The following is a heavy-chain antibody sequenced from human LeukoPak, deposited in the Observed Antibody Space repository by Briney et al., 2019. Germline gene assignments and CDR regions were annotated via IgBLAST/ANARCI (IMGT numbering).Heavy chain of an antibody. CDR3: ARASSWYDFWSGSSNAFDI. CDR1: GFTFSSYG. J-gene: IGHJ3*02. CDR2: IWYDGSNK. V-gene: IGHV3-33*08. Sequence: GGFLRLSCTASGFTFSSYGMHWVRQAPGKGLEWVAVIWYDGSNKYYADSVKGRFTISRDNSKNTLYLQMNSLRAEDTAVYYCARASSWYDFWSGSSNAFDIWGQGTMVTVSS. D-gene: IGHD3-3*01.